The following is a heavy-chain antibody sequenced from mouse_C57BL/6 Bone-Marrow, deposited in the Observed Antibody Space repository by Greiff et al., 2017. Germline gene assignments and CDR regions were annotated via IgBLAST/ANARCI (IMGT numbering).Heavy chain of an antibody. V-gene: IGHV14-3*01. J-gene: IGHJ1*03. D-gene: IGHD1-1*01. CDR1: GFNIKNTY. Sequence: EVKLVESVAELVRPGASVKLSCTASGFNIKNTYMHWVKQRPEQGLEWIGRIDPANGNTKYAPKFQGKATITADTSSNTAYLQLSSLTSEDTASYYCAKSANYFWYFDGWGTGTTVTVSS. CDR2: IDPANGNT. CDR3: AKSANYFWYFDG.